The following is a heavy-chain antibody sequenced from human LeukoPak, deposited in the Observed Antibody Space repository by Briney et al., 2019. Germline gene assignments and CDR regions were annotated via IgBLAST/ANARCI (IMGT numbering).Heavy chain of an antibody. Sequence: ASVKVSCKASGYTFTSYGIVWVRQAPGQGLEWMGWISAYNGNTIYAQKLQGRVTMTTDTSTTTAYMELRSLRSDDTAVYYCERERMMDVWGKGTTVTVSS. CDR3: ERERMMDV. J-gene: IGHJ6*04. V-gene: IGHV1-18*01. CDR2: ISAYNGNT. CDR1: GYTFTSYG.